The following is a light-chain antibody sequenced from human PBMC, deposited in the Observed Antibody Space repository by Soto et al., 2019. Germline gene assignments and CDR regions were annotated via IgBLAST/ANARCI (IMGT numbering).Light chain of an antibody. V-gene: IGKV1-39*01. CDR2: AAS. CDR3: QQSYNFPRT. CDR1: QGINDY. Sequence: DIQMTQSPSSLSASVGDRVTITCRTSQGINDYLNWYQMKPGEAPKLLIYAASALQSGIPSRFSGSASETEFTLTITSLQPEDFATYYCQQSYNFPRTFGQGTKVEVK. J-gene: IGKJ1*01.